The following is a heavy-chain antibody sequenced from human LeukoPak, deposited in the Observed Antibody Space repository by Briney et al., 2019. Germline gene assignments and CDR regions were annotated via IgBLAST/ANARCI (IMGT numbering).Heavy chain of an antibody. CDR2: FNHSGST. CDR1: GGSFSGYY. V-gene: IGHV4-34*01. D-gene: IGHD2-15*01. Sequence: SETLSLTCAVYGGSFSGYYWSWIRQPPGKGLEWIGEFNHSGSTNYNPSLKSRVTISVDTSKNQFSLKLSSVTAADTAVYYCARPNFYCSGGSCSHDAFDIWGQGTMVTVSS. CDR3: ARPNFYCSGGSCSHDAFDI. J-gene: IGHJ3*02.